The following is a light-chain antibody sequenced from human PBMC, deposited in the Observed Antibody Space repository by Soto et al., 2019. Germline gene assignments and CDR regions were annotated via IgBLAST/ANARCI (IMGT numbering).Light chain of an antibody. CDR2: DAF. CDR3: QQYKT. Sequence: ESVLPRSPGTLSLSSGERAILSCRASQSVSTSYVAWYQQKFGQAPRLLIYDAFSRATGIPDRFSASGSGTDFTLTISRLEPEDFAVYYCQQYKTVGQGTKVDI. J-gene: IGKJ1*01. V-gene: IGKV3-20*01. CDR1: QSVSTSY.